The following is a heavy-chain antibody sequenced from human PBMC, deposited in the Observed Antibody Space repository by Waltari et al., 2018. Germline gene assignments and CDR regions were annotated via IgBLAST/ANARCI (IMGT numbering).Heavy chain of an antibody. CDR3: ARVFDSSQYYYGSDY. V-gene: IGHV1-18*01. J-gene: IGHJ4*02. CDR1: GYTFSNYG. D-gene: IGHD3-22*01. CDR2: IAASHGKT. Sequence: QVQLVQSGTEVKKPGASVKVSCKASGYTFSNYGVSWVRQAPGQGIEWVGWIAASHGKTHSAPKLQGRVTLTTDTSTTTTYLELRSLTSDDTAVYYCARVFDSSQYYYGSDYWGQGTLVTVSS.